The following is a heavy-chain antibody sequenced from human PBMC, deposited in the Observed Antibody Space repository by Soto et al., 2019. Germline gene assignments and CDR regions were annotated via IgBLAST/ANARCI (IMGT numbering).Heavy chain of an antibody. CDR3: AKDPFAATIGGYFDY. Sequence: GGSLRLSCAASGFTFSSYGMHWVRQAPGKGLEWVAVISYDGSNKYYADSVKGRFTISRDNSKNTLYLQMNSLRAEDTAVYYCAKDPFAATIGGYFDYWGQGTLVTVSS. CDR1: GFTFSSYG. CDR2: ISYDGSNK. J-gene: IGHJ4*02. D-gene: IGHD5-12*01. V-gene: IGHV3-30*18.